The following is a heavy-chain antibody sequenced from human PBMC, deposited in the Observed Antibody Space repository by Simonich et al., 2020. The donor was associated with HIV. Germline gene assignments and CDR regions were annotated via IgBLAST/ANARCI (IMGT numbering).Heavy chain of an antibody. CDR3: AKDRYSSSSGSFDY. Sequence: EVQLVESGGGLVQPGRSLRLSCAASGFTFDDYAMHWVRQARGKGLEWVSGNRWNSGSIGYADSVKGRFTISRDNAKNSLYLQMNSLRAEDMALYYCAKDRYSSSSGSFDYWGQGTLVTVSS. J-gene: IGHJ4*02. V-gene: IGHV3-9*03. CDR1: GFTFDDYA. CDR2: NRWNSGSI. D-gene: IGHD6-6*01.